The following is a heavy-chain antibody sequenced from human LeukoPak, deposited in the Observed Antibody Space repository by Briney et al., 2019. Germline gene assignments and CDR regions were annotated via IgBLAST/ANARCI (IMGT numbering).Heavy chain of an antibody. D-gene: IGHD6-19*01. CDR1: GFTFSSYS. V-gene: IGHV3-21*01. J-gene: IGHJ6*03. CDR2: ISSSSSYI. Sequence: PGGSLRLSCAASGFTFSSYSMNWVRQAPGKGLEWVSSISSSSSYIYYADSVKGRFTISRDNAKNSLYLQMNSLRAEDTAVYYCARDLVAVADTYHYYYMDVWGKGTTVTVSS. CDR3: ARDLVAVADTYHYYYMDV.